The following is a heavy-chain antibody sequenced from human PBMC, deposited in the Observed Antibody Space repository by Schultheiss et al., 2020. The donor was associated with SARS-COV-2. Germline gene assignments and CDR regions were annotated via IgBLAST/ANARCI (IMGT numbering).Heavy chain of an antibody. D-gene: IGHD3-3*01. CDR1: GFPFSNYA. CDR3: ARDLRFLEWPSYFYYGMDV. J-gene: IGHJ6*02. Sequence: GGSLRLSCAASGFPFSNYAMTWIRQAPGKGLEGVAAISASAFSTYYADSMKGRFTVSRDNAKNSLYLQMNSLRDEDTAVYYCARDLRFLEWPSYFYYGMDVWGQGTTVTVSS. CDR2: ISASAFST. V-gene: IGHV3-23*01.